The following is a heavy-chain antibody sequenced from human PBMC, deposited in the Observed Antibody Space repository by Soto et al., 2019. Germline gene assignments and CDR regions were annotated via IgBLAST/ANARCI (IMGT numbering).Heavy chain of an antibody. CDR1: GSTFSSYA. V-gene: IGHV1-69*01. D-gene: IGHD2-2*01. CDR3: ARSQCSSTSLELYYYYYYGMDV. J-gene: IGHJ6*02. CDR2: IMPISGTA. Sequence: QVQLVQSGDEVKKPGSSVKVSCKASGSTFSSYAISWVRQAPGQGLDWMGGIMPISGTANYAQKFQGRVTITADESTCTAYMELSSLRSEDTAVYYCARSQCSSTSLELYYYYYYGMDVWGHGTTFTVSS.